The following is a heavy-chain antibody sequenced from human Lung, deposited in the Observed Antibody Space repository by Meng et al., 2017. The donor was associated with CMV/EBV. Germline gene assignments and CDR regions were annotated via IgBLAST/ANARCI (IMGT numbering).Heavy chain of an antibody. V-gene: IGHV4-4*07. CDR1: SDSITNSF. Sequence: QRQLQESGPSLVKPSETLSVTCIVSSDSITNSFWSWVRQPAGKGLEWIGRLYPDGSTDYNPSLSSRLTLSLDTSKIRFSLKLRSVTTADTAIYYCARTPVRFCNTHMCYAFDYWGQGALVTVSS. CDR3: ARTPVRFCNTHMCYAFDY. J-gene: IGHJ4*02. CDR2: LYPDGST. D-gene: IGHD2-2*01.